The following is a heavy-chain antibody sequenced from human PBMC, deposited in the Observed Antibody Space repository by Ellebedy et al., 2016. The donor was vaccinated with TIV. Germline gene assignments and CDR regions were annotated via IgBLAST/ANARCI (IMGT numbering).Heavy chain of an antibody. CDR3: ARDSSGYYYTVGAFDI. Sequence: AASVKVSCKASGCPFSSYTNSWVRQAPGQGLEWMGGIIPIFATANYAQKFQGRVTITADESTSTAYMELSSLRSEDTAVYYCARDSSGYYYTVGAFDIWGQGTMVTVSS. CDR2: IIPIFATA. D-gene: IGHD3-22*01. V-gene: IGHV1-69*13. CDR1: GCPFSSYT. J-gene: IGHJ3*02.